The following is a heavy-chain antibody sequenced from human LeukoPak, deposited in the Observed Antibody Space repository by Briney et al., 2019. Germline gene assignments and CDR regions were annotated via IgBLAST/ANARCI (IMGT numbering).Heavy chain of an antibody. D-gene: IGHD2-21*01. V-gene: IGHV4-31*03. Sequence: SETLSLTCTVSGGSISSGGYYWSWIRQHPGKGLEWIGYIYYSGSTYYNPSLKSRVTISVDTSKNQFSLKLSSVTAADTAVYYCARLFPRDYSHYFDYWGQGTLVTVSS. J-gene: IGHJ4*02. CDR3: ARLFPRDYSHYFDY. CDR1: GGSISSGGYY. CDR2: IYYSGST.